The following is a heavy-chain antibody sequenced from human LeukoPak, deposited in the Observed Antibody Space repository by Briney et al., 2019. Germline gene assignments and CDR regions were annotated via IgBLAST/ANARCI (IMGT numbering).Heavy chain of an antibody. V-gene: IGHV3-30*02. CDR2: IRYDGNDK. D-gene: IGHD3-10*01. CDR3: AKDLMRDRWFGES. CDR1: GFTFSTYG. Sequence: PGGSLRLSCAASGFTFSTYGMHWVRQAPGKGLEWVAFIRYDGNDKYYADFVKGRFTISRDSSKNTLYLEMNSLRAEDTAVYYCAKDLMRDRWFGESWGQGTLVTVSS. J-gene: IGHJ5*02.